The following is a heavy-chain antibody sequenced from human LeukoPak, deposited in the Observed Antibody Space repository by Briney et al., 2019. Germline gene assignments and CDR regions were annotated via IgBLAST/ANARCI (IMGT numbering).Heavy chain of an antibody. V-gene: IGHV3-74*01. D-gene: IGHD6-19*01. CDR3: ARGSSGWYIDH. Sequence: GGSLRLSCAASGFTSSSYWMHWVRQGPGKGLVWVSRIYTDGNRISYADSVEGRVTVSRDNAKNTLYLQMNSLRVEDTAVYYCARGSSGWYIDHWGQGTLVTVSS. CDR1: GFTSSSYW. CDR2: IYTDGNRI. J-gene: IGHJ4*02.